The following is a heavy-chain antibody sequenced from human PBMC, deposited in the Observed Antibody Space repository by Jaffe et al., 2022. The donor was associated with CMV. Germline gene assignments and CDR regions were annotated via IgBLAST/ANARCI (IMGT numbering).Heavy chain of an antibody. Sequence: QVQLVQSGAEVKKPGSSVKVSCKASGGTFSSYAISWVRQAPGQGLEWMGGIIPIFGTANYAQKFQGRVTITADESTSTAYMELSSLRSEDTAVYYCARGAAKTVYYYYYGMDVWGQGTTVTVSS. J-gene: IGHJ6*02. V-gene: IGHV1-69*01. CDR1: GGTFSSYA. CDR2: IIPIFGTA. CDR3: ARGAAKTVYYYYYGMDV. D-gene: IGHD2-15*01.